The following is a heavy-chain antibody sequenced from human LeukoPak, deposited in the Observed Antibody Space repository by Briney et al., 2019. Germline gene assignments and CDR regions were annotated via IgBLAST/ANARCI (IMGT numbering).Heavy chain of an antibody. CDR1: GFTFSSYA. CDR2: ISGSGGST. Sequence: GGSLRLSCAASGFTFSSYAVSWVRQAPGKGLEWVSAISGSGGSTYYADSVKGRFTISRDNSKNTLYLQMNSLRAEDTAVYYCAKELRDYGDYLYYYYGMDVWGQGTTVTVSS. CDR3: AKELRDYGDYLYYYYGMDV. V-gene: IGHV3-23*01. J-gene: IGHJ6*02. D-gene: IGHD4-17*01.